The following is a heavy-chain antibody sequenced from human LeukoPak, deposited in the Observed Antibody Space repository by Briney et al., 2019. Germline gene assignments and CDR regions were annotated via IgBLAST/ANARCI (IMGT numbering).Heavy chain of an antibody. Sequence: SVKVSCKASGGTFSSYAISWVRQAPGQGLEWMGRIIPIFGTANYAQKFQGRVTITTDESTSTAYMELSSLRSEDTAVYYCAGGLRKFLVDAFDIWGQGTMVTVSS. CDR3: AGGLRKFLVDAFDI. J-gene: IGHJ3*02. CDR1: GGTFSSYA. D-gene: IGHD5-12*01. CDR2: IIPIFGTA. V-gene: IGHV1-69*05.